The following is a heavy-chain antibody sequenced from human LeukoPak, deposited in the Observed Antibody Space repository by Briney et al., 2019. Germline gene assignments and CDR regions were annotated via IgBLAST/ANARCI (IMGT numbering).Heavy chain of an antibody. Sequence: GGSLRLSCAASGFTFSSYAMSSVRQAPGKGLEWVSAISGSGGSTYYADSVKGRFTISRDNSKNTLYLQMNRLRAEDTAVYYCAKDSYYCGSGSYPTFDYWGQGTLVTVSS. CDR1: GFTFSSYA. V-gene: IGHV3-23*01. CDR3: AKDSYYCGSGSYPTFDY. D-gene: IGHD3-10*01. J-gene: IGHJ4*02. CDR2: ISGSGGST.